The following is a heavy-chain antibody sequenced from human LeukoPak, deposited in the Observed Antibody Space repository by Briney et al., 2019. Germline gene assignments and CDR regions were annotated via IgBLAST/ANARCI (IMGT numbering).Heavy chain of an antibody. Sequence: PGGSLRLSCAASGFTFSSYEMNWVRQAPGKGLEWVSYISSSGSTIYYADSVKGRFTISRDNAKNSLYLQMNSLRAEDTAVYYCARARSIGSDHGDYASPKGPYYFDYWGQGTLVTVSS. CDR3: ARARSIGSDHGDYASPKGPYYFDY. CDR2: ISSSGSTI. D-gene: IGHD4-17*01. CDR1: GFTFSSYE. J-gene: IGHJ4*02. V-gene: IGHV3-48*03.